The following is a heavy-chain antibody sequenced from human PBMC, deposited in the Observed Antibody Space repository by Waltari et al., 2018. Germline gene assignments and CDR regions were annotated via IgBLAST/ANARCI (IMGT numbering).Heavy chain of an antibody. J-gene: IGHJ6*03. CDR2: IIPIFGTA. V-gene: IGHV1-69*01. Sequence: QVQLVQSGAEVKKPGSSVKVSCKASGGTFSSYAISWVRQAPGHGLEWMGGIIPIFGTANYAQKFQGRVTITADESTSTAYMELSSLRSEDTAVYYCARDLQQLERTLYSYYYMDVWGKGTTVTVSS. D-gene: IGHD1-1*01. CDR1: GGTFSSYA. CDR3: ARDLQQLERTLYSYYYMDV.